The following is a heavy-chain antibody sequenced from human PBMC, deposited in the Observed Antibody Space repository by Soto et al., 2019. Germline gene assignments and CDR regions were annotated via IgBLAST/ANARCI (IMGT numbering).Heavy chain of an antibody. J-gene: IGHJ4*02. V-gene: IGHV3-48*03. CDR3: ARAMSYDDSSGYHVDY. D-gene: IGHD3-22*01. CDR1: GFTFSSYE. Sequence: GGSLRLSCTASGFTFSSYEMNWVRQAPGKGLEWVSYISSSGTLIYYADSVKGRFTISRDNAKSSLYLQMNSLRAEDTAVYYCARAMSYDDSSGYHVDYWGQGTLVTVSS. CDR2: ISSSGTLI.